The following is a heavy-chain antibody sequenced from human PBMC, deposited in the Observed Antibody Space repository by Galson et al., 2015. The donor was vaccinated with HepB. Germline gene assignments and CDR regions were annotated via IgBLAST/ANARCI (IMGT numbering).Heavy chain of an antibody. CDR2: TSGSGGST. V-gene: IGHV3-23*01. CDR1: GFIFSIYA. D-gene: IGHD3-10*01. J-gene: IGHJ6*02. Sequence: SLRLSCAASGFIFSIYAMSWVRQAPGKGLEWVSGTSGSGGSTYYADSVKGRFTISRDNSKNTLYLQMNSLRAEDTAVYHCAGYGSGSYYDPLYYFYYGMDVWGQGTTVTVS. CDR3: AGYGSGSYYDPLYYFYYGMDV.